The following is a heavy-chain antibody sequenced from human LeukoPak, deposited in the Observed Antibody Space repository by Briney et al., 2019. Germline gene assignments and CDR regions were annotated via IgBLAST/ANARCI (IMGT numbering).Heavy chain of an antibody. V-gene: IGHV1-2*02. CDR1: GYTFTGYY. Sequence: ASVKVSCKGSGYTFTGYYMHWVRQAPGQGLEWMGWINPNSGGTNYAQKFQGRVTMTRDTSISTAYMELSRLRSDDTAVYYCARDEIVVVPAALDYWGQGTLVTVSS. CDR3: ARDEIVVVPAALDY. D-gene: IGHD2-2*01. J-gene: IGHJ4*02. CDR2: INPNSGGT.